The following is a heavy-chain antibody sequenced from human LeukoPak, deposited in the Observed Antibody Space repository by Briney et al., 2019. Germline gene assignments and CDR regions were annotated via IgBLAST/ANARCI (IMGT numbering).Heavy chain of an antibody. V-gene: IGHV3-33*01. CDR3: ARDAPYCGGDCYTYGMDV. J-gene: IGHJ6*02. CDR2: IWYDGSNK. Sequence: PGGSLRLSCAASGFTFSSYGMHWVRQAPGKGLEWVAVIWYDGSNKYYADSVKGRFTISRDNSKNMLYLQMNSLRAEDTAVYYCARDAPYCGGDCYTYGMDVWGQGTTVTVSS. D-gene: IGHD2-21*02. CDR1: GFTFSSYG.